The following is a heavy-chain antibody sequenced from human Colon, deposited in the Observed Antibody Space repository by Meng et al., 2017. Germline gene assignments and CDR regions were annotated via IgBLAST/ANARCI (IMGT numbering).Heavy chain of an antibody. CDR1: GDPFTNYG. J-gene: IGHJ4*02. Sequence: QVQLVQSAAEVKKPGASVKVSCKASGDPFTNYGISWVRQAPGQGLEWVGWITAHSGSTNYAQKFQGSVTMTTDTSTNTAYMELRSLGSDDTAVYYCARDQKYSFGTYFFDFWGQGTLVTVSS. CDR3: ARDQKYSFGTYFFDF. CDR2: ITAHSGST. V-gene: IGHV1-18*01. D-gene: IGHD5-18*01.